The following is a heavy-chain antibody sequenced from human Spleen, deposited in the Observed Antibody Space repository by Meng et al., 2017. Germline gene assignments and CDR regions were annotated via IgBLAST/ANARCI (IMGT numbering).Heavy chain of an antibody. CDR3: ASFPPPGKQWLVTDY. V-gene: IGHV4-30-4*01. D-gene: IGHD6-19*01. J-gene: IGHJ4*02. CDR2: IYNSGST. Sequence: QVQLQESGPGLVKPSQTLARTCPFVCGSISSGDYDWSWIRQPPGKGLEWIGYIYNSGSTYYNPSLKSRVTISVDTSKNQFSLKLRFVTAADTAVYYCASFPPPGKQWLVTDYWGQGTLVTVSS. CDR1: CGSISSGDYD.